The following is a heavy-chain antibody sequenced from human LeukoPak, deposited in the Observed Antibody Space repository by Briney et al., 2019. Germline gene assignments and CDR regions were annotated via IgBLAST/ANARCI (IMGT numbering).Heavy chain of an antibody. CDR3: AREPFYGDYVDY. Sequence: ASETLSLTCTVSGGSISSYYWSWIRQPPGKGLEWIGYIYYSGGTNYNPSLKSRVTISVDTSKNQFSLKLSSVTAADTAVYYCAREPFYGDYVDYWGRGTLVTVSS. V-gene: IGHV4-59*01. CDR1: GGSISSYY. CDR2: IYYSGGT. J-gene: IGHJ4*02. D-gene: IGHD4-17*01.